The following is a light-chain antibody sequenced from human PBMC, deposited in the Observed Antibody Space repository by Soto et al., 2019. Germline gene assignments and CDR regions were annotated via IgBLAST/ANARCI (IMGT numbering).Light chain of an antibody. CDR1: QSIIRY. V-gene: IGKV1-39*01. Sequence: DIQMTQSPSSLSASVRDRVTITCRASQSIIRYLNWYQQKPGKAPKLLIYAAYNLQSGVPSRFSGSGSGTDFTLTISSLQPEDFATYYCQQSYSSPFTFGPGTKVDIK. CDR3: QQSYSSPFT. CDR2: AAY. J-gene: IGKJ3*01.